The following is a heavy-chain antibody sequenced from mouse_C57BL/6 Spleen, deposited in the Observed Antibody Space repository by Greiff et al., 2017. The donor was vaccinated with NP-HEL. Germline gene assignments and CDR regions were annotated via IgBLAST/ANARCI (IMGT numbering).Heavy chain of an antibody. V-gene: IGHV1-42*01. CDR2: INPSTGGT. J-gene: IGHJ3*01. CDR3: ARRMPPCDGYSGFAY. D-gene: IGHD2-3*01. CDR1: GYSFTGYY. Sequence: EVTLVESGPELVKPGASVKISCKASGYSFTGYYMNWVKQSPEKSLEWIGEINPSTGGTTYNQKFKAKATLTVDKSSSTAYMQLKSLTSEDSAVYYCARRMPPCDGYSGFAYWGQGTLVTVSA.